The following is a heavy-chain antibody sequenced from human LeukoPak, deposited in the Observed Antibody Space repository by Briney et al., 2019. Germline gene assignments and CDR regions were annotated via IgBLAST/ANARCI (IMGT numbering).Heavy chain of an antibody. CDR1: GYTFTSYG. D-gene: IGHD6-19*01. Sequence: ASVKVSCKASGYTFTSYGISWVRQAPGQGLEWMGWISAYNGNTNHAQKLQGRVTMTTDTSTSTAYMELRSLRSDDTAVYYCARDPSSGQTKYFQHWGQGTLVTVSS. CDR2: ISAYNGNT. V-gene: IGHV1-18*01. CDR3: ARDPSSGQTKYFQH. J-gene: IGHJ1*01.